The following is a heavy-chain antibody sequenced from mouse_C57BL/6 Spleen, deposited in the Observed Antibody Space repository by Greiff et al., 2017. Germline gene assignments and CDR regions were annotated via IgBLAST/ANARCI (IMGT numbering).Heavy chain of an antibody. CDR1: GYAFSSSW. Sequence: QVQLQQSGPELVTPGASVKISCKASGYAFSSSWMNWVKQRPGKGLEWIGRIYPGDGDTNYNGKFKGKATLTADKSSSTAYMPLSSLTSEDSAVYFGAREGVTTNYFDYGGQGTTLTVSS. V-gene: IGHV1-82*01. J-gene: IGHJ2*01. CDR3: AREGVTTNYFDY. CDR2: IYPGDGDT. D-gene: IGHD2-2*01.